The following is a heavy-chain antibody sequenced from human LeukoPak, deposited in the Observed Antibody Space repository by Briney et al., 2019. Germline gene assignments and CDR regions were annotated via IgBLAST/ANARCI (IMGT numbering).Heavy chain of an antibody. CDR3: AKSSPYAGEFY. V-gene: IGHV3-23*01. CDR1: GFSFSSSA. Sequence: HGGSLRDSCAASGFSFSSSAMSWVRQAPGKGLEWVSAISGSGGSTFYADSVKGRLTISRDNSKNTLYLQMNSLRAEDTAVYYCAKSSPYAGEFYWGQGTVDSLSS. CDR2: ISGSGGST. D-gene: IGHD2-8*01. J-gene: IGHJ4*02.